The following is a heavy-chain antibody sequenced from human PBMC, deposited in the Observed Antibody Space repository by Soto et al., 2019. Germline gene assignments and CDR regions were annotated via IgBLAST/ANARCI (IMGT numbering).Heavy chain of an antibody. CDR2: ISGSGGST. Sequence: EVQLLESGGGLVQPGGSLRLSCAASGFTFSSYAMSWVRQAPGKGLEWVSAISGSGGSTYYADSVKGRFTISRDNSKNTLYLQMKSLRAEDMAVYYCAKDRGYSYGRYFDYWGQGTLVTVSS. CDR3: AKDRGYSYGRYFDY. CDR1: GFTFSSYA. V-gene: IGHV3-23*01. D-gene: IGHD5-18*01. J-gene: IGHJ4*02.